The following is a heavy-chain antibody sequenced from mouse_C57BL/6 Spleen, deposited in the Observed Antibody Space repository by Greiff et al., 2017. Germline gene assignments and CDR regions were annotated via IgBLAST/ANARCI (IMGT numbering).Heavy chain of an antibody. CDR2: IYPNSGST. Sequence: QVQLQQPGAELVKPGASVKLSCKASGYTFTSYWMTWVKQRPGQGLEWIGMIYPNSGSTNYNEKFKSKATLTVDKSSSTAYMQLGSLTSEDSAVYYCAPGGYYEMDYWGQGTTVTVS. V-gene: IGHV1-64*01. CDR3: APGGYYEMDY. J-gene: IGHJ4*01. CDR1: GYTFTSYW. D-gene: IGHD1-1*01.